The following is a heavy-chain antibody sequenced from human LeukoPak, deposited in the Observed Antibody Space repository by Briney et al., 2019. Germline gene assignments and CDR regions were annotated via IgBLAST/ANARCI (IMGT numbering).Heavy chain of an antibody. CDR1: GGSISSYY. CDR3: ARGYDWLPADFDY. J-gene: IGHJ4*02. Sequence: SETLSLTCTVSGGSISSYYWSWIRQPPGKGLEWIGYIYYSGSTNYNPSLKSRVTISVDTSKNQFSLKLSSVTAADTAVYYCARGYDWLPADFDYWGQGTLVTVSS. D-gene: IGHD3-9*01. V-gene: IGHV4-59*01. CDR2: IYYSGST.